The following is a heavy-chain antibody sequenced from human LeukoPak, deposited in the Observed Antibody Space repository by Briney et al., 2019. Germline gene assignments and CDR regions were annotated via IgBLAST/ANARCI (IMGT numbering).Heavy chain of an antibody. CDR2: IYYSGTT. CDR1: GASINTYY. V-gene: IGHV4-59*01. J-gene: IGHJ4*02. Sequence: SETLSLTCTISGASINTYYWSWIRQPPGKGLEWIGYIYYSGTTSYNPSLKTRVTISIDTSKNQFSLKLSSVTAADTAVYYCARVLRPMASQYYFDYWGQGTLVTVSS. CDR3: ARVLRPMASQYYFDY. D-gene: IGHD3-10*01.